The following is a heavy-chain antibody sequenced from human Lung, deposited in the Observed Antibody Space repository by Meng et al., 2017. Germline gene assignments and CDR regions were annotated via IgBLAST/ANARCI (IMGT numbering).Heavy chain of an antibody. CDR2: ISSSSNYI. CDR1: GFTFSTFT. D-gene: IGHD2-2*01. J-gene: IGHJ4*02. V-gene: IGHV3-21*01. Sequence: EVQLVESGGGLVKPGGSLRLSCAASGFTFSTFTMNWVRQAPGKGLEWVSSISSSSNYIYYADSLKGRFTISRDNPKNSLYLQMSSLRAEDTAVYYCARADCTSASCYGSYFDYLGQGTLVTVSS. CDR3: ARADCTSASCYGSYFDY.